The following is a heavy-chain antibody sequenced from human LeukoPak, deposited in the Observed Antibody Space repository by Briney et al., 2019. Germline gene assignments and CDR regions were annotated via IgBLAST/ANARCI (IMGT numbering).Heavy chain of an antibody. CDR3: AKAIHSSSSGVVDY. V-gene: IGHV3-30*02. CDR2: IRYDGSNK. Sequence: GGSLRLSCAASGFTFSNYAMHRVRQAPGKGLEWVTFIRYDGSNKYYAESVKGRFTISRDNSKNTLYLQMSSMRAEDTAVYYCAKAIHSSSSGVVDYWGQGTLVTVSS. CDR1: GFTFSNYA. J-gene: IGHJ4*02. D-gene: IGHD6-6*01.